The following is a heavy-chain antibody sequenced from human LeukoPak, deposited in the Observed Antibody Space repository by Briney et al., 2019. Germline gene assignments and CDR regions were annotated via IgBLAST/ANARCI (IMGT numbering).Heavy chain of an antibody. D-gene: IGHD3-22*01. CDR2: ISGSGGST. Sequence: GGSLRLSCAASGFTFSSYAMSWVRQAPGKGLEWVSAISGSGGSTYYADSVKGRFTISRDNSKNTLYLQMNSLRAEDTAVYYCAEDNYRITMIVEGKTDYWGQGTLVTVSS. CDR3: AEDNYRITMIVEGKTDY. V-gene: IGHV3-23*01. J-gene: IGHJ4*02. CDR1: GFTFSSYA.